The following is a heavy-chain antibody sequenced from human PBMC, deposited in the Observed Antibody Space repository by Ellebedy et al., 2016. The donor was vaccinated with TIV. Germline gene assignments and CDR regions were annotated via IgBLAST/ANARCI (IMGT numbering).Heavy chain of an antibody. V-gene: IGHV3-66*01. J-gene: IGHJ6*02. Sequence: GESLKISCAASGFTVSGTYMNWVRQAPGKGLEWVSVMFSAGDTYYADSVKGRFTISSDSSENTIYLQMNSLRAEDTAGYHCARESYDNLTGTSYGMDVWGQGTTVTVSS. CDR2: MFSAGDT. D-gene: IGHD3-9*01. CDR3: ARESYDNLTGTSYGMDV. CDR1: GFTVSGTY.